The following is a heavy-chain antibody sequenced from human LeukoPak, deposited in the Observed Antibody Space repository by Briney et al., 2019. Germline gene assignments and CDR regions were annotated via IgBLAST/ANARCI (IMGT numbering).Heavy chain of an antibody. CDR2: IYTSGST. Sequence: KTSETLSLTCTVSGGSISSGSYYWSWIRQPAGKGLEWIGRIYTSGSTNYNPSLKSRVTISVDTSKNQSSLKLSSVTAADTAVYYCARELATMLYYFDYWGQGTLVTVSS. V-gene: IGHV4-61*02. CDR3: ARELATMLYYFDY. D-gene: IGHD5-24*01. CDR1: GGSISSGSYY. J-gene: IGHJ4*02.